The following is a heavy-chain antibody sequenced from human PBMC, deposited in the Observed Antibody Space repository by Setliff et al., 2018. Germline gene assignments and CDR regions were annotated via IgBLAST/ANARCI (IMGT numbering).Heavy chain of an antibody. Sequence: SETLSLTCTVSGGSISSFSWSWIRQPPGKGLEWIGYIYNGGSTNYNPSLESRVTISVDTSNNQFSLKLSSVTAADTAVYYCASQGLTIPGDLFDYWGQGTLVTVSS. V-gene: IGHV4-59*08. CDR2: IYNGGST. D-gene: IGHD2-2*02. J-gene: IGHJ4*02. CDR1: GGSISSFS. CDR3: ASQGLTIPGDLFDY.